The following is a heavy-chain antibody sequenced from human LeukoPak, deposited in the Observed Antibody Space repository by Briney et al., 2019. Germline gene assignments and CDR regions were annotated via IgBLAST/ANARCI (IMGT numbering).Heavy chain of an antibody. V-gene: IGHV4-39*07. CDR1: GGSISSSSYY. Sequence: SETLSLTCTVSGGSISSSSYYWGWIRQPPGKGLEWIGSIYYSGSTYYNPSLKSRVTISVDTSKNQFSLKLSSVTAADTAVYYCARAGGYYSSLFDYWGQGTLVTVSS. J-gene: IGHJ4*02. CDR2: IYYSGST. D-gene: IGHD3-22*01. CDR3: ARAGGYYSSLFDY.